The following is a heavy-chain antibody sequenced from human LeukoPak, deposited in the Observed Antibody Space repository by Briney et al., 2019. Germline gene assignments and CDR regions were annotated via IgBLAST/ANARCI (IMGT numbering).Heavy chain of an antibody. CDR1: GGTFSSYA. Sequence: SVKVSCKASGGTFSSYAISWVRQAPGQGLEWMGGIIPIFGTANYAQKFQGRVTITTDESTSTAYMELSSLRSEDTAVYYRARVVRGPDAFDIWGQGTMVTVSS. CDR2: IIPIFGTA. D-gene: IGHD3-10*02. J-gene: IGHJ3*02. V-gene: IGHV1-69*05. CDR3: ARVVRGPDAFDI.